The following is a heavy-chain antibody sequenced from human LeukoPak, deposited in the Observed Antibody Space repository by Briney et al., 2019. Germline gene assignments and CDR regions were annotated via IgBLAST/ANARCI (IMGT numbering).Heavy chain of an antibody. CDR3: ARGQSASRDTAINWFDP. D-gene: IGHD5-18*01. J-gene: IGHJ5*02. V-gene: IGHV4-34*01. CDR2: INHSGST. CDR1: GGSFSGYY. Sequence: PSETLSLTCAVYGGSFSGYYWCWIRQPPGKGLEWIGEINHSGSTNYNPSLKSRVTISVDTSKNQFSLKLSSVTAADTAVYYCARGQSASRDTAINWFDPWGQGTLVTVSS.